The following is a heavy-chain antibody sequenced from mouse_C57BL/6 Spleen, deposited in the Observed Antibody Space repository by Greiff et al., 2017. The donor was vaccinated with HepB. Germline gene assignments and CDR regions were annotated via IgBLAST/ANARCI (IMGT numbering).Heavy chain of an antibody. CDR1: GFNIKDYY. CDR2: IDPEDGET. J-gene: IGHJ2*01. D-gene: IGHD2-3*01. Sequence: VQLQQSGAELVKPGASVKLSCTASGFNIKDYYMHWVKQRTEQGLEWIGRIDPEDGETKYAPKFPGKATITADTSSNTAYLQLSSLTSECTAVYYCARGVTYFDYWGQGTTLTVSS. CDR3: ARGVTYFDY. V-gene: IGHV14-2*01.